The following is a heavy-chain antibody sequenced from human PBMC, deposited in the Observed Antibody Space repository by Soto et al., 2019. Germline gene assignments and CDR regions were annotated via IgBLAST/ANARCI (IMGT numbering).Heavy chain of an antibody. V-gene: IGHV3-53*01. Sequence: GGSLRLSCAASGFTVSGDYVSWVRQAPGKGLECVSVIHFGGNTYYADSVKGRFTVSRDNSKNTLYLQMNSLRVEDTAIYFCTKVSSQWLVHDYWGQGTLVTVSS. CDR2: IHFGGNT. CDR3: TKVSSQWLVHDY. CDR1: GFTVSGDY. J-gene: IGHJ4*02. D-gene: IGHD6-19*01.